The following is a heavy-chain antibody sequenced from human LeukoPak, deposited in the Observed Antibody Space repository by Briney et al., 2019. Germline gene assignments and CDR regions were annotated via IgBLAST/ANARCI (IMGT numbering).Heavy chain of an antibody. V-gene: IGHV4-59*01. D-gene: IGHD3-22*01. J-gene: IGHJ5*02. CDR3: ARDKFYDSSGSSRWFDP. CDR1: GGSISSYY. CDR2: IYYSGST. Sequence: SETLSLTCTVSGGSISSYYWSWIRQPPGKGLEWIGYIYYSGSTNYNPSLKSRVTISADTSKNQFSLKLSSVTAADTAVYYCARDKFYDSSGSSRWFDPWGQGTLVTVSS.